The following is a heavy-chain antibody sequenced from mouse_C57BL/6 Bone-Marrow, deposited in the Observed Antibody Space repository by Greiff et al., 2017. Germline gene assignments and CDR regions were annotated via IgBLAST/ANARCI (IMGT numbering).Heavy chain of an antibody. CDR1: GFNIKDDY. CDR3: TTGHYYY. J-gene: IGHJ2*01. V-gene: IGHV14-4*01. CDR2: IDPENGDP. D-gene: IGHD1-1*01. Sequence: VQLQQSGAELVRPGASVKLSCTASGFNIKDDYMHWVKQRPEQGLEWIGWIDPENGDPEYASKFQGKATIAADTSSNTAYLQLSSLTSEDTAVYYCTTGHYYYWGQGTTLTVSS.